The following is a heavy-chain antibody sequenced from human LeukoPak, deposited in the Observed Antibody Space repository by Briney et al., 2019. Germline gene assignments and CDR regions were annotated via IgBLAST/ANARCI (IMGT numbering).Heavy chain of an antibody. CDR3: AKDSLNYYGSGSYPF. J-gene: IGHJ4*02. CDR2: IKSSGDTI. CDR1: GFTFSSYT. V-gene: IGHV3-48*01. D-gene: IGHD3-10*01. Sequence: GGSLRLSCAASGFTFSSYTMNWVRQTPGKGLEWISYIKSSGDTIYYADSVKGRFTISGDNSKNTLYLQMNSLRAEDTAVYYCAKDSLNYYGSGSYPFWGQGTLVTVSS.